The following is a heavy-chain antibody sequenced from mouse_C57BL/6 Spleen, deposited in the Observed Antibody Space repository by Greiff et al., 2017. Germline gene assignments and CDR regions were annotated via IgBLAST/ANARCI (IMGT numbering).Heavy chain of an antibody. V-gene: IGHV1-54*01. CDR3: ARSPRRVYYFDD. CDR1: GYAFTNYL. Sequence: QVQLQQSGAELVRPGTSVKVSCKASGYAFTNYLIEWVKQRPGQGLEWIGVINPGSGGTNYNEKFKGKATLTADKSSSTAYMQLSSLTSEDSAVYFCARSPRRVYYFDDWGQGTTLTVSS. CDR2: INPGSGGT. J-gene: IGHJ2*01.